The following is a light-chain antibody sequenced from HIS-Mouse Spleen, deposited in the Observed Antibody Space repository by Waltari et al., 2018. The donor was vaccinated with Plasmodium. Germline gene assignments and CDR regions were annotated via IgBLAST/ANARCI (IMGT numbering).Light chain of an antibody. CDR1: KSISSY. Sequence: DIQMTQSPSSLSASVGDRVTITCRASKSISSYLNWYQQKPGKAPKLLIYAASSLQSGVPSRFSGSGSGTDFILTISSLQPEDFATYYCQQNYNTWTFGQGTKVEIK. CDR2: AAS. V-gene: IGKV1-39*01. J-gene: IGKJ1*01. CDR3: QQNYNTWT.